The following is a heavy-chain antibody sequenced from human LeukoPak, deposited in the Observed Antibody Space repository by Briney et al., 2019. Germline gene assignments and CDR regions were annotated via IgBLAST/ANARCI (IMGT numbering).Heavy chain of an antibody. CDR1: GFTFSSFE. J-gene: IGHJ3*02. V-gene: IGHV3-48*03. CDR2: ISSSGTTI. Sequence: GGSLRLSCAASGFTFSSFEMDWVRQAPGKGLEWISYISSSGTTIYYADSVKGRFTISRDNAKNSLYLQMNSLRAEDTAVYYCARDHRDGYNAGDTFDIWGQGTMVTVSS. CDR3: ARDHRDGYNAGDTFDI. D-gene: IGHD5-24*01.